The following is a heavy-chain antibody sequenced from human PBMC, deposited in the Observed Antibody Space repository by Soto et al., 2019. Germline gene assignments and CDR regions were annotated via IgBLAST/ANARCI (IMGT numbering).Heavy chain of an antibody. D-gene: IGHD3-22*01. CDR1: GFTFSSYA. V-gene: IGHV3-30-3*01. J-gene: IGHJ4*02. CDR3: ARVAGSYYDSSGYPFDY. CDR2: ISYDGSNK. Sequence: PGGSLRLSCAASGFTFSSYAMHWVRQAPGKGLEWVAVISYDGSNKYYADSVKGRFTISRDNSKNTLYLQMNSLRAEDTAVYYCARVAGSYYDSSGYPFDYWGQGTLVTVSS.